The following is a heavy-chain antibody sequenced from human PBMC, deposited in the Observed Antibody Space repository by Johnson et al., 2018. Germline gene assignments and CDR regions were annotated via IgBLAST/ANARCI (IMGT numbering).Heavy chain of an antibody. CDR3: AKDKVTGGTYSEPRGSYYYYYYMDV. V-gene: IGHV3-9*01. J-gene: IGHJ6*03. D-gene: IGHD1-26*01. CDR1: GFTFDDYA. Sequence: VQLVQSGGGLVQPGRSLRLSCAASGFTFDDYAMHWVRQAPGKGLEWVSGISWNSGTIAYADSVKGRLTISRDNAKNSLYLQMNSLRAEDTALYYCAKDKVTGGTYSEPRGSYYYYYYMDVWGKGTTVTVSS. CDR2: ISWNSGTI.